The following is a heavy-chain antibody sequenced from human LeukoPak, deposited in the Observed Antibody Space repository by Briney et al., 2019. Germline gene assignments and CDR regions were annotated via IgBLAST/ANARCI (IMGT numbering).Heavy chain of an antibody. J-gene: IGHJ3*02. Sequence: GGSLRLSCAASGFTFSSYAMHWVRQAPGKGLEWVAVIWYDGSNKYYADSVKDRFTISRDNSKNTLYLQMNSLRAEDTAVYYCARNSGAFTVTYDAFDIWGQGTMVTVS. CDR2: IWYDGSNK. D-gene: IGHD4-17*01. CDR3: ARNSGAFTVTYDAFDI. V-gene: IGHV3-33*01. CDR1: GFTFSSYA.